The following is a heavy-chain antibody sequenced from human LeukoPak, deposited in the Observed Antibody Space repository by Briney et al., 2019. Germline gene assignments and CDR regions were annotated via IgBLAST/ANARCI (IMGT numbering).Heavy chain of an antibody. CDR2: ISAYNGNT. Sequence: ASVKVSCKASGYTFTSYGISWVRLAPGQGLEWMGWISAYNGNTNYAQKLQGRVTMTTDTSTSTAYMELRSLRSDDTAVYYCARTVAVAGTDRYFDYWGQGTLVTVSS. CDR3: ARTVAVAGTDRYFDY. CDR1: GYTFTSYG. V-gene: IGHV1-18*01. J-gene: IGHJ4*02. D-gene: IGHD6-19*01.